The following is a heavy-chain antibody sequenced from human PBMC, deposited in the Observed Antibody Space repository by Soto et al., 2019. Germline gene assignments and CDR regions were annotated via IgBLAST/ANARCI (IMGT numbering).Heavy chain of an antibody. CDR2: FFWGDDK. CDR1: GFSLTTSGRG. D-gene: IGHD3-16*01. J-gene: IGHJ3*01. V-gene: IGHV2-5*02. CDR3: AHRLGMMDGFGV. Sequence: QITLKESGPTLVKPTQTLTLTCTFSGFSLTTSGRGVGWIRQPPGKALEWLALFFWGDDKRYSPSLKTRLTKRKGPPKNQVVLTKSNLGPEDTATYYRAHRLGMMDGFGVWGQGTVVTVSS.